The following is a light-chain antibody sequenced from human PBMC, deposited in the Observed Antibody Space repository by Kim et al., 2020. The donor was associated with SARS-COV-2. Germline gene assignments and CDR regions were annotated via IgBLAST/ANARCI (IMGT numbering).Light chain of an antibody. CDR1: NIGSKN. J-gene: IGLJ2*01. Sequence: SYELTQPLSVSVALGQTARITCGGNNIGSKNVHWYQQKPGQAPVLVIYRDDNRPSGIPERFSGSNSGNTATLTISRAQAGDEADYYCQVWDSSTAKVFGGGTQLTVL. CDR3: QVWDSSTAKV. CDR2: RDD. V-gene: IGLV3-9*01.